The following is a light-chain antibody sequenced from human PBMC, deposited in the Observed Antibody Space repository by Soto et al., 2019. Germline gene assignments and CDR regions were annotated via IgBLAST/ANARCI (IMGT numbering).Light chain of an antibody. V-gene: IGKV1-39*01. CDR2: AAI. CDR1: QTITTY. Sequence: DIQMTQSPSSLSASVGDRVTITCRASQTITTYLNWYQHKPGKAPKLRIYAAISLQSGVPSRLSGSGSGTDFTLTISSLQPEDFATYYCQQTYSTPHTFGQGTKVEIK. CDR3: QQTYSTPHT. J-gene: IGKJ2*01.